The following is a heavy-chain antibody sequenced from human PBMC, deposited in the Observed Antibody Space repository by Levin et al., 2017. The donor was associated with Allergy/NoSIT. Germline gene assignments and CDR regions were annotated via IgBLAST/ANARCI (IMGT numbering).Heavy chain of an antibody. J-gene: IGHJ4*02. V-gene: IGHV1-69*01. D-gene: IGHD6-19*01. CDR1: GGTFSSYA. Sequence: KISCKASGGTFSSYAISWVRQAPGQGLEWMGGIIPIFGTANYAQKFQGRVTITADESTSTAYMELSSLRSEDTAVYYCAREVSVAGTSFLDYWGQGTLVTVSS. CDR3: AREVSVAGTSFLDY. CDR2: IIPIFGTA.